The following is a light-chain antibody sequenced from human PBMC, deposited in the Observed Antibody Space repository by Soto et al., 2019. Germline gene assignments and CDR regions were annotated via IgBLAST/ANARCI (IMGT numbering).Light chain of an antibody. V-gene: IGLV1-44*01. CDR3: STWDDTLKGPV. J-gene: IGLJ3*02. CDR2: SNI. Sequence: QSVLTQPPSASGTPGQRVTISCSGTSSSIGNNRVNWYQQIPGTAPKLLIYSNIQRPSGVPDRFSGSKSGTSASLAITGLQSEDEADYYGSTWDDTLKGPVFGGGTKVTVL. CDR1: SSSIGNNR.